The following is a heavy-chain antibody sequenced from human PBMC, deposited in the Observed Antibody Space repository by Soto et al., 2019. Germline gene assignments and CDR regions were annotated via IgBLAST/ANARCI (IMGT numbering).Heavy chain of an antibody. CDR3: AILWQWFDP. J-gene: IGHJ5*02. V-gene: IGHV4-4*02. CDR2: IYHSGTT. D-gene: IGHD3-16*01. Sequence: SETLSLTCAVSGGSIRSSNWWSWVRQPPGEGLEWIGEIYHSGTTNYNPSLKSRVTISVDKSKNQFSLKMRSVTAADTAVYYCAILWQWFDPWGQGTLVTVSS. CDR1: GGSIRSSNW.